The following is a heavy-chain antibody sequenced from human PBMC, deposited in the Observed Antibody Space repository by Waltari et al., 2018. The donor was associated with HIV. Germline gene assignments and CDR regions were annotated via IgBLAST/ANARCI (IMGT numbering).Heavy chain of an antibody. Sequence: EVQLVESGGGLVKPGGSLRLSCAASGFTFSSHTMNWVRQAPGKGLEWVSSISYSSSHIYYADSLKGRFTISRDNAKNSLYLQMNSLRAEDTAVYYCARYGGYSGTTLDYWGQGTLVTVSS. D-gene: IGHD5-12*01. V-gene: IGHV3-21*01. CDR1: GFTFSSHT. CDR3: ARYGGYSGTTLDY. CDR2: ISYSSSHI. J-gene: IGHJ4*02.